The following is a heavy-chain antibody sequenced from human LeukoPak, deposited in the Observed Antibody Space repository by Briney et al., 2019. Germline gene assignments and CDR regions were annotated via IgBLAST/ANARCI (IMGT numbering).Heavy chain of an antibody. CDR3: ARGLWPVYVVVTAIGYFDY. Sequence: ASVKVSCKASGYTFTSYYMHWERQAPGHGLEWMGIINPIGDSTSYAQKFQGRVTMTRDTSTSTVYMELSSLRSEDTAVYYCARGLWPVYVVVTAIGYFDYWGQGTLVTVSS. J-gene: IGHJ4*02. CDR1: GYTFTSYY. D-gene: IGHD2-21*02. CDR2: INPIGDST. V-gene: IGHV1-46*01.